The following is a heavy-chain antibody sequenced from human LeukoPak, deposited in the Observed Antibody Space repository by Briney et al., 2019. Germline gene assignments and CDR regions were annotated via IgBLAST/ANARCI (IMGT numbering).Heavy chain of an antibody. J-gene: IGHJ4*02. CDR3: AKVDIVVVPAARGFDY. CDR1: GFTFSSYS. Sequence: PGGSLRLSYAASGFTFSSYSMNWVRQAPGKGLEWVSAISGSGGSTYYADSVKGRFTISRDNSKNTLYLQMNSLRAEDTAIYYCAKVDIVVVPAARGFDYWGQGTLVTVSS. CDR2: ISGSGGST. V-gene: IGHV3-23*01. D-gene: IGHD2-2*01.